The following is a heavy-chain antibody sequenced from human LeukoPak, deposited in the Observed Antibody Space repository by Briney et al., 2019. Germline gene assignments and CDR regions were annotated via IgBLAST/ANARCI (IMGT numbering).Heavy chain of an antibody. J-gene: IGHJ6*02. CDR1: GFTFSSYG. Sequence: GRSLRLSCAASGFTFSSYGMHWVRQAPGKGLEWVAVISYDGSNKYYADSVKGRFTISRDNSKNTLYLQMNSLRAEDTAVYYCAKDRGSYLQDYGMDVWGQGTTVTVSS. D-gene: IGHD1-26*01. CDR3: AKDRGSYLQDYGMDV. CDR2: ISYDGSNK. V-gene: IGHV3-30*18.